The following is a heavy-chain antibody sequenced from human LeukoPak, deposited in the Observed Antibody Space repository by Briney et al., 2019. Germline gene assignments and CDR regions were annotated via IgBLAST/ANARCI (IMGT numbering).Heavy chain of an antibody. J-gene: IGHJ6*03. V-gene: IGHV1-18*01. D-gene: IGHD3-16*01. CDR3: ARLRSEDNYYYYYYMDV. CDR1: GYTFTSYG. CDR2: ISAYNGNT. Sequence: ASVKVSCKASGYTFTSYGISWVRQAPGQGLEWMGWISAYNGNTNYAQKLQGRVTMTKDTSTSTAYMELRSLRSDDTAVYYCARLRSEDNYYYYYYMDVWGKGTTVTVSS.